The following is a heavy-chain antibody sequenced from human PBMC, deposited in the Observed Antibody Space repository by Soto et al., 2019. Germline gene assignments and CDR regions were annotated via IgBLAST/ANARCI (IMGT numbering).Heavy chain of an antibody. J-gene: IGHJ4*02. CDR3: AKDRCSRTSCYLDY. D-gene: IGHD2-2*01. V-gene: IGHV3-23*01. CDR1: GFTFSSYV. Sequence: EVQLLESGGGLVQPGGSLRLSCAASGFTFSSYVMSWVRQAPGKGLEWVSAISGSDTGTYYADSVKGRFTISRDNSKNTLFLQMNSLRSEDTAVYYCAKDRCSRTSCYLDYWGQGTLVTVSS. CDR2: ISGSDTGT.